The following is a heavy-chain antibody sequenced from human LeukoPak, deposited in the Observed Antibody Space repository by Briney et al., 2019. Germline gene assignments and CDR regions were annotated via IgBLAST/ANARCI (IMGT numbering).Heavy chain of an antibody. CDR1: GYTLTELS. D-gene: IGHD3-22*01. J-gene: IGHJ4*02. Sequence: ASVKVSCKVSGYTLTELSMHWVRQAPGKGLEWMGGFDPEDGETIYAQKFQGRVTMTEDTSTDTAYMELSSLRSEDTAVYYCATVYYDSSGYYPFDYWGQGALVTVSS. CDR2: FDPEDGET. CDR3: ATVYYDSSGYYPFDY. V-gene: IGHV1-24*01.